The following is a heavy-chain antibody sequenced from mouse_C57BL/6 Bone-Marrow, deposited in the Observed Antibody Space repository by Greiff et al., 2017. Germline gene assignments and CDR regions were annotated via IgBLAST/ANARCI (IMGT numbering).Heavy chain of an antibody. V-gene: IGHV1-62-2*01. D-gene: IGHD1-1*01. J-gene: IGHJ1*03. CDR3: ARHEGGVITTVVADWYFEV. CDR2: FYPGSGSI. CDR1: GYTFTEYT. Sequence: VQRVESGAELVKPGASVKLSCKASGYTFTEYTIHWVKQRSGQGLEWIGWFYPGSGSIKYNEKFKDKATLTADKSSSTVYMALSRLTSEDSAVYCWARHEGGVITTVVADWYFEVWGTGTTVTVSS.